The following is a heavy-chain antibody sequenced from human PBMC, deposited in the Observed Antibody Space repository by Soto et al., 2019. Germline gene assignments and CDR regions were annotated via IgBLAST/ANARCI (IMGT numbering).Heavy chain of an antibody. CDR2: ISYDGSNK. J-gene: IGHJ5*02. D-gene: IGHD3-3*01. CDR1: GFTFSSYA. CDR3: ARDIKKGITIFGVVIIPPGNWFDP. Sequence: GGSLRLSCAASGFTFSSYAMHWVRQAPGKGLEWVAVISYDGSNKYYADSVKGRFTISRDNSKNTLYLQMNSLRAEDTAVYYCARDIKKGITIFGVVIIPPGNWFDPWGQGTLVTVSS. V-gene: IGHV3-30-3*01.